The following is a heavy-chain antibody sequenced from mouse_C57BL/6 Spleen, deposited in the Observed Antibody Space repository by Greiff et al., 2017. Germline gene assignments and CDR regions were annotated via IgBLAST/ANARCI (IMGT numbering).Heavy chain of an antibody. Sequence: QVQLQQPGAELVMPGASVKLSCKASGYTFTSYWMHWVKQRPGQGLEWIGEIDPSDSYTNYNQKFKGKSTLTVDKSSSTAYVQLSSLTSEDSAVYYCARKGTVVATFYWYFDVWGTGTTVTVSS. CDR2: IDPSDSYT. CDR1: GYTFTSYW. V-gene: IGHV1-69*01. J-gene: IGHJ1*03. D-gene: IGHD1-1*01. CDR3: ARKGTVVATFYWYFDV.